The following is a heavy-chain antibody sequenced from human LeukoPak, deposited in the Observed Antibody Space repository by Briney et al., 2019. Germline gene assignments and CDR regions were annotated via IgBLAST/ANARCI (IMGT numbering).Heavy chain of an antibody. V-gene: IGHV4-59*08. CDR3: ARRRSSIQSYFDN. CDR2: IYYSGST. J-gene: IGHJ4*02. Sequence: PSETLSLTCTVSGGSISTYFWSWIRQPPGKGLEWLGYIYYSGSTTYNPSLKSRVTISVDTSKNQFSLNLTSVTATDTAVYYCARRRSSIQSYFDNWGQGTLVAVSS. CDR1: GGSISTYF. D-gene: IGHD2-21*01.